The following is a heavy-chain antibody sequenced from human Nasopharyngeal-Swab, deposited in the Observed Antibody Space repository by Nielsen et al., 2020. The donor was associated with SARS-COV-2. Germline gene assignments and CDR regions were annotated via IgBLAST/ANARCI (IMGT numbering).Heavy chain of an antibody. J-gene: IGHJ5*02. CDR3: ARGQRGSDPRGIAARRRWFDP. D-gene: IGHD6-6*01. Sequence: WIRQPPGKGLEWIGEINHSGSTNYTPSLKSRVTISVDTSKNQFSLKLSSVTAADTAVYYCARGQRGSDPRGIAARRRWFDPWGQGTLVTVSS. CDR2: INHSGST. V-gene: IGHV4-34*01.